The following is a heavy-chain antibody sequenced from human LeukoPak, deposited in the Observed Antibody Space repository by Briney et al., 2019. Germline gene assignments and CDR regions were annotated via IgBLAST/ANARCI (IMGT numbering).Heavy chain of an antibody. Sequence: SGPALVKPTQTLTLTCTFSGFSLSTSGMRVSWICQPPGKALEWLARIDWDDDKFYSTSLKTRLTISKDTSKNQVVLTMTNMDPVDTATYYCARMWQQLDFDYWGQGTLVTVSS. J-gene: IGHJ4*02. D-gene: IGHD6-13*01. CDR1: GFSLSTSGMR. V-gene: IGHV2-70*04. CDR2: IDWDDDK. CDR3: ARMWQQLDFDY.